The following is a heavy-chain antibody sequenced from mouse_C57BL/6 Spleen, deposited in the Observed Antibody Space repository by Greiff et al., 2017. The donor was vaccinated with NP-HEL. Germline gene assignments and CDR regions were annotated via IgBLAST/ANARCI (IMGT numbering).Heavy chain of an antibody. Sequence: VQLQQSGAELVKPGASVKISCKASGYAFSSYWMNWVKQRPGKGLEWIGQIYPGDGATNYNGKFKGKATLTADTSSSTAYMQLSSLTSEDSAVYFCARGGNYWYFDVWGTGTTVTVSS. CDR2: IYPGDGAT. CDR3: ARGGNYWYFDV. V-gene: IGHV1-80*01. D-gene: IGHD2-1*01. J-gene: IGHJ1*03. CDR1: GYAFSSYW.